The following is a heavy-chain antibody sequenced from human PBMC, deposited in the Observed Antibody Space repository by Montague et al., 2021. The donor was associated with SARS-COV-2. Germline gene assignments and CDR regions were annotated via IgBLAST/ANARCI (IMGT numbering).Heavy chain of an antibody. D-gene: IGHD6-13*01. Sequence: SLRLSCAASGFTFSDYYMSWIRQAPGKGLEWTSYISSSSSYTNYADSVKGRFTISRDNAKNSLYLQMNSLRAEDTAVYYCASSMIKAAAAYYYYGMDVWGQGTTVTVSS. CDR2: ISSSSSYT. CDR3: ASSMIKAAAAYYYYGMDV. CDR1: GFTFSDYY. J-gene: IGHJ6*02. V-gene: IGHV3-11*06.